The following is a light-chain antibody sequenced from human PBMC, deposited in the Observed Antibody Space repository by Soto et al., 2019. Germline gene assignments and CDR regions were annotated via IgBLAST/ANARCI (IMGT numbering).Light chain of an antibody. J-gene: IGKJ4*01. Sequence: EIVLTQSPGTLSLSPGERATLSCRASQSVNNNYLGWYQQKPGQAPRRLIFGASIRASGVPDRFSGSGSGLDFTLTVSRLEPEDFAVYFCQQYGNLVTFGGGTKLEIK. CDR1: QSVNNNY. CDR3: QQYGNLVT. V-gene: IGKV3-20*01. CDR2: GAS.